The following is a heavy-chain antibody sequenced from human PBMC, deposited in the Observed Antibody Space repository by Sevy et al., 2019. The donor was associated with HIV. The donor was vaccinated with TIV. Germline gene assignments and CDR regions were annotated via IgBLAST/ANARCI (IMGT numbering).Heavy chain of an antibody. J-gene: IGHJ5*02. V-gene: IGHV4-34*01. CDR2: INDSGIT. CDR3: ARSPPVVVVPGAPSWFDP. CDR1: GGSFSGYY. Sequence: SETLSLTCAVHGGSFSGYYWSWIRESPGKGLEWIGEINDSGITNYNPSFKSRVTISVDTSKKEFSLRLSSVPAADSAVYYCARSPPVVVVPGAPSWFDPWGQGTLVTVSS. D-gene: IGHD2-2*01.